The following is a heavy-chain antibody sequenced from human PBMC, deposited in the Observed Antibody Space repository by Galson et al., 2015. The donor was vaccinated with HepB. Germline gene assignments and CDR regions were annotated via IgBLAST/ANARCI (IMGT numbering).Heavy chain of an antibody. D-gene: IGHD2-8*01. J-gene: IGHJ3*01. V-gene: IGHV3-9*01. CDR3: AKDRWDLLRMGAFDV. CDR2: LSWNSGSY. CDR1: GFTFDNFA. Sequence: SLRLSCAASGFTFDNFAMHWVRQVPGKGLEWVSGLSWNSGSYGYADSVKGLFTISRDNSKNSLYLQMNSLRPEDTAVYYCAKDRWDLLRMGAFDVWGQGTLVTVSS.